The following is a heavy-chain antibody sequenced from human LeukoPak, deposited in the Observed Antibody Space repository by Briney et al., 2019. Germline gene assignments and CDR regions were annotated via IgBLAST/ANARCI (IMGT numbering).Heavy chain of an antibody. CDR3: ARAQASYCGGDCPFYY. V-gene: IGHV4-59*01. D-gene: IGHD2-21*01. CDR1: GGSISSYY. Sequence: SETLSLTCTVSGGSISSYYWSWIRQPPGKGLEWIGYIYYGGSTNYNSSLKSRVTISVDTSKNQFSLKLSSVTAADTAVYYCARAQASYCGGDCPFYYWGQGTLVTVSS. J-gene: IGHJ4*02. CDR2: IYYGGST.